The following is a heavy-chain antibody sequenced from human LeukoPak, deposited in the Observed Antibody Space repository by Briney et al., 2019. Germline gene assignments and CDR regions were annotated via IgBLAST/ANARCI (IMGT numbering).Heavy chain of an antibody. CDR3: ARGWELDC. CDR2: ISSYNDDI. J-gene: IGHJ4*02. CDR1: GYSFTTYG. Sequence: APVKVSCKPSGYSFTTYGISWVRQAPGQGLEWMGWISSYNDDIDFEQKFQGRVTMTTDTSTSTAYMELRSLRSDDTAVYYCARGWELDCWGQGTLVTVSS. V-gene: IGHV1-18*01. D-gene: IGHD1-26*01.